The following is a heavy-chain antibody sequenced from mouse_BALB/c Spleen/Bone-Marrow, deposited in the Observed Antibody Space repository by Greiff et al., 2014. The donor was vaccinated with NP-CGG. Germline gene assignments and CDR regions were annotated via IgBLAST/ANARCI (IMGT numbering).Heavy chain of an antibody. J-gene: IGHJ1*01. D-gene: IGHD1-1*01. CDR3: ARFDPNYYGSSYGYFDV. CDR1: GYVFTSYN. V-gene: IGHV1S135*01. CDR2: IDPYNGGT. Sequence: EVQLQQSGPELVKPGASVKVSCKASGYVFTSYNMYWVKQSHGKSLEWIGYIDPYNGGTSYNQKFKGKATLTVDKSSSTAYTHLNSLTSEDSAVYYCARFDPNYYGSSYGYFDVWGAGTTVTVSS.